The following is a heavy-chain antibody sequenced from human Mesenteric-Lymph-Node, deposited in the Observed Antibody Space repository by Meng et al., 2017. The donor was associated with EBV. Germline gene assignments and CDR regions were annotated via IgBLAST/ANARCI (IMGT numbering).Heavy chain of an antibody. D-gene: IGHD3-16*01. CDR1: GFPFSSYS. V-gene: IGHV3-21*01. CDR3: TRALGDSTAY. Sequence: EVQLVESGGXLVKRGGSLRLSCAASGFPFSSYSMNWVRQAPGKGLEWVSSIFTSGNIYYADSVKGRFTISRDNAKNSLYLLMNNLRVEDTAVYYCTRALGDSTAYWGQGTLVTVSS. CDR2: IFTSGNI. J-gene: IGHJ4*02.